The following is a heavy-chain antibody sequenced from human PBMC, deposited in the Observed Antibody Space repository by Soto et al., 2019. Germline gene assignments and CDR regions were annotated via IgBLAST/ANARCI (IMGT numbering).Heavy chain of an antibody. Sequence: SETLSLTCAVSGYSISSDYYWGWIRQPPGKGLEWIGSIYHSGSTYYNPSLKSRVTISVDTSKNQFSLKLSSVTAADTAVYYCARSRATIFGGYFDYWGQGTLVTVSS. V-gene: IGHV4-38-2*01. J-gene: IGHJ4*02. CDR2: IYHSGST. D-gene: IGHD3-3*01. CDR1: GYSISSDYY. CDR3: ARSRATIFGGYFDY.